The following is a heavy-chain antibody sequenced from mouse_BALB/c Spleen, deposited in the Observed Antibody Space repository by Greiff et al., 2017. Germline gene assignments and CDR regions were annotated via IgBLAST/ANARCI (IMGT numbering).Heavy chain of an antibody. CDR2: ISSGGSYT. V-gene: IGHV5-6-4*01. Sequence: EVKLVESGGGLVKPGGSLKLSCAASGFTFSSYTMSWVRQTPEKRLEWVATISSGGSYTYYPDSVKGRFTISRDNAKNTLYLQMSSLKSEDTAMYYCTRVLGRAMDYWGQGTSVTVSA. D-gene: IGHD4-1*01. J-gene: IGHJ4*01. CDR1: GFTFSSYT. CDR3: TRVLGRAMDY.